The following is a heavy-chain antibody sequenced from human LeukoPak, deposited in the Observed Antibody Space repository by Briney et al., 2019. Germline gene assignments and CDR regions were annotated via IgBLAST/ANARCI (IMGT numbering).Heavy chain of an antibody. D-gene: IGHD5-12*01. Sequence: GGSLRLSCAASGFTFSHFGMNWVRQAPGKGLEWVSYISTSSGTIYYTDSVKGRFTISRDNANNSLSPHLNSLRAEDTAVYYCARDRSLATPFDYWGQGTLVTVSS. CDR3: ARDRSLATPFDY. V-gene: IGHV3-48*01. J-gene: IGHJ4*02. CDR2: ISTSSGTI. CDR1: GFTFSHFG.